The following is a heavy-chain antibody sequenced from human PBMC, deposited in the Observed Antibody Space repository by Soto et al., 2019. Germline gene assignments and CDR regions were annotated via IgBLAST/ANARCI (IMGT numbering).Heavy chain of an antibody. D-gene: IGHD3-10*01. Sequence: PGGSLRLSCAASGFTFSSYAMHWVRQAPGKGLEWVAVISYDGSNKYYADSVKGRFTISRDNSKNTLYLQMNSLRAEDTAVYYCARDLWFGETDYYYGMDVWGQGTTVTVSS. CDR2: ISYDGSNK. V-gene: IGHV3-30-3*01. CDR3: ARDLWFGETDYYYGMDV. J-gene: IGHJ6*02. CDR1: GFTFSSYA.